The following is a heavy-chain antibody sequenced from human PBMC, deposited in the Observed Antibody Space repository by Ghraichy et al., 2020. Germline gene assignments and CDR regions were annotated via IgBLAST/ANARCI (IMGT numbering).Heavy chain of an antibody. Sequence: GGSLRLSCAASGFTFSSYWMHWVRQVPGKGLVWVSRINSDGISTAYADSMKGRFTISRDNAKNTLFLQMSSLRAEDTAIYYCVRGGTGYYFDYWGQGTLVTVSS. CDR2: INSDGIST. CDR1: GFTFSSYW. V-gene: IGHV3-74*01. CDR3: VRGGTGYYFDY. D-gene: IGHD3/OR15-3a*01. J-gene: IGHJ4*02.